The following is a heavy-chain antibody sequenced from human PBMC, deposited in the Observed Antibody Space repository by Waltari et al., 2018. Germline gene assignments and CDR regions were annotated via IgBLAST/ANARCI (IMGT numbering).Heavy chain of an antibody. CDR2: LDPENGAT. CDR1: GYLFPDYY. D-gene: IGHD3-3*01. J-gene: IGHJ4*02. V-gene: IGHV1-69-2*01. Sequence: EAQLIQSGAQAKSPGATAKVSDQAFGYLFPDYYMHWMQQVPGKGPEWMARLDPENGATEFADRFQGRLTVTADTSTDTAYMELSGLTSEDTATYYCANSMSGPRVQWGQGTQVTVSP. CDR3: ANSMSGPRVQ.